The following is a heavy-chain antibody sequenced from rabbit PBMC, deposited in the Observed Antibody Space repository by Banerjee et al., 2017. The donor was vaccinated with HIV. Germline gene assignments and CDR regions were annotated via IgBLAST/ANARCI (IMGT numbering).Heavy chain of an antibody. V-gene: IGHV1S40*01. D-gene: IGHD1-1*01. CDR2: IYTGSSGSN. CDR3: AGVDYRGIGAFDP. J-gene: IGHJ2*01. CDR1: GFDFSSNS. Sequence: QSLEEPGGDLVKPGASLTLTCKASGFDFSSNSMCWVRQAPGKGLEWIACIYTGSSGSNYYASWAKGRFTISKTSSTTVTLQMTSLTAADTATYFCAGVDYRGIGAFDPWGPGTLVTVS.